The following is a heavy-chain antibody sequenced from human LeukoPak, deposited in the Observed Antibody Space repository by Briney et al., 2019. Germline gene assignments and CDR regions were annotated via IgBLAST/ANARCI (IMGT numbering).Heavy chain of an antibody. CDR2: ISGSGGST. D-gene: IGHD2-21*02. CDR1: GFTFSSYE. Sequence: GGSLRLSCAASGFTFSSYEMNWVRQAPGKGLEWVSAISGSGGSTYYADSVKGRFTISRDNAKNTLYLQMNSLRAEDTAVYYCARDDSFDYWGQGTLVTVSS. J-gene: IGHJ4*02. V-gene: IGHV3-23*01. CDR3: ARDDSFDY.